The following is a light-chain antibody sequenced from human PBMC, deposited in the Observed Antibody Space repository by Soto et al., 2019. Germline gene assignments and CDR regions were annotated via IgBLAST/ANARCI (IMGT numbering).Light chain of an antibody. CDR3: SSYTSSSTLKV. CDR2: DVI. J-gene: IGLJ2*01. V-gene: IGLV2-14*01. CDR1: SSDVGGYNY. Sequence: QSALTQPASVSGSPGQSITISCTGTSSDVGGYNYVSWYQQHPGKAPKLMIYDVINRPSGVSNRFSGSKSGNTASLTISGLQAEDEADYYCSSYTSSSTLKVFGGGPQLTVL.